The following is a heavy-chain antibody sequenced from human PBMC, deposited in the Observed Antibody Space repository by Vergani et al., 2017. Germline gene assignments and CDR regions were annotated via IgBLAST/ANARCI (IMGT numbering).Heavy chain of an antibody. V-gene: IGHV3-9*01. J-gene: IGHJ3*02. CDR1: GFTFDDYA. CDR2: ISWNSGST. D-gene: IGHD2-15*01. CDR3: TATLVVVAAVIENDAFDI. Sequence: EVQLVESGGGLVQPGRSLRLSCAASGFTFDDYAMHWVRQAPGKGLEWVSGISWNSGSTGYADSVKGRFTISRDNAKNSLYLQMNSLKTEDTAVYYCTATLVVVAAVIENDAFDIWGQGTMVTVSS.